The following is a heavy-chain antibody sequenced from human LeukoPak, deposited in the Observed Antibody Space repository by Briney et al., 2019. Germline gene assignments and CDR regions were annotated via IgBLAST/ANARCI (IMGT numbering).Heavy chain of an antibody. V-gene: IGHV1-46*01. CDR2: INPSGGST. J-gene: IGHJ3*02. D-gene: IGHD3-22*01. CDR1: GYTFTSYY. Sequence: ASVKVSCKASGYTFTSYYMHWVRQAPGQGLEWMGIINPSGGSTSCAQKFQGRVTMTRDTSTSTVYMELSSPRSEDTAVYYCARDLGGIYYDSSGYSVDAFDIWGQGTMVTVSS. CDR3: ARDLGGIYYDSSGYSVDAFDI.